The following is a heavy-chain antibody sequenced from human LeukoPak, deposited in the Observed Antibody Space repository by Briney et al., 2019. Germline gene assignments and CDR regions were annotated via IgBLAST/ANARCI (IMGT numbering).Heavy chain of an antibody. Sequence: SETLSLTCTVSGGSISSGSYYWSWIRQPAGKGLEWIGRIYTSGSTNYTPSLKSRVTISVDTSKNQFSLKLSSVTAADTAVYYCARAITINFDYWGQGTLVTVSS. CDR1: GGSISSGSYY. CDR2: IYTSGST. J-gene: IGHJ4*02. CDR3: ARAITINFDY. D-gene: IGHD3-3*01. V-gene: IGHV4-61*02.